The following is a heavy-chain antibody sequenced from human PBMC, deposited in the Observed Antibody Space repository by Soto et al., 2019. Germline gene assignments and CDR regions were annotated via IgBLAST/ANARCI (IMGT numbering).Heavy chain of an antibody. Sequence: GGSLRLSCAASGFTFSSYGMHWVRQAPGKGLEWVAVIWYDGSNKYYADSVKGRFTISRDNSKNTLYLQMNSLRAEDTAVYYCAREPGIQLWEGNYYYGMDVWGQGTTVTVSS. D-gene: IGHD5-18*01. V-gene: IGHV3-33*01. CDR3: AREPGIQLWEGNYYYGMDV. CDR1: GFTFSSYG. CDR2: IWYDGSNK. J-gene: IGHJ6*02.